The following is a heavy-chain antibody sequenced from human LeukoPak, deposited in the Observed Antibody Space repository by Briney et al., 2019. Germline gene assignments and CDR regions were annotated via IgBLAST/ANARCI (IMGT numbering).Heavy chain of an antibody. J-gene: IGHJ4*02. D-gene: IGHD5-18*01. V-gene: IGHV4-61*02. CDR1: GGSISSGTYH. CDR2: IHTGGST. CDR3: AREDVDTGSDC. Sequence: PSETLSLTCTVSGGSISSGTYHWSWIRQPAGKGLEWIGRIHTGGSTDYNPSLKSRVTISKDTSQNHFSLKLSSVTAADTAVYYCAREDVDTGSDCWGQGTLVTVST.